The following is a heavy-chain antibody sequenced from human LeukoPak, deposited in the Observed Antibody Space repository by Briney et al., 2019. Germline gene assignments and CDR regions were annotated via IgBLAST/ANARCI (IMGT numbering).Heavy chain of an antibody. CDR1: GFTFSSYA. Sequence: GRSLRLSCAASGFTFSSYAMSWVRQAPGKGLEWVSAISGSGGSTYYADSVKGRFTISRDNSKNTLYLQMNSLRAEDTAVYYCAKGSLVAGSKTFDYWGQGTLVTVSS. V-gene: IGHV3-23*01. CDR3: AKGSLVAGSKTFDY. D-gene: IGHD6-19*01. J-gene: IGHJ4*02. CDR2: ISGSGGST.